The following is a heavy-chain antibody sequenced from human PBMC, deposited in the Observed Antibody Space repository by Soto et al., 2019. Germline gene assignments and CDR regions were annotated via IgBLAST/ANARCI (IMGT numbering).Heavy chain of an antibody. D-gene: IGHD3-10*01. V-gene: IGHV3-23*01. J-gene: IGHJ4*02. CDR3: AKDRVITMVRGVIMDYYFDY. Sequence: GGSLSLSCAASGFPFSSYSMSWVRQAPGKGLEWVSAISGSGGSTYYADSVKGRFTISRDNSKNTLYLQMNSLRAEDTAVYYCAKDRVITMVRGVIMDYYFDYWGQGTLVTVSS. CDR1: GFPFSSYS. CDR2: ISGSGGST.